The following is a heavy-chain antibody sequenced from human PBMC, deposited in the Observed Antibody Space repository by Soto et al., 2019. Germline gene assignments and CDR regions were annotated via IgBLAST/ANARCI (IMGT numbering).Heavy chain of an antibody. CDR2: IWYDGSNK. V-gene: IGHV3-33*01. CDR3: ARDRALITIFGVPDYYYYYGMDV. D-gene: IGHD3-3*01. CDR1: GFTFSSYG. J-gene: IGHJ6*02. Sequence: VQLVESGGGVVQPGRSLRLSCAASGFTFSSYGMHWVRQAPGKGLEWVAVIWYDGSNKYYADSVKGRFTISRDNSKNTLYLQMNSLRAEDTAVYYCARDRALITIFGVPDYYYYYGMDVWGQGTTVTVSS.